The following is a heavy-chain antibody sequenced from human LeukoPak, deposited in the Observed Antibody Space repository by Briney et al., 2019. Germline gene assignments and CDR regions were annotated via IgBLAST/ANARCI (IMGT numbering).Heavy chain of an antibody. CDR3: ARALGVEMATRSDY. D-gene: IGHD5-24*01. J-gene: IGHJ4*02. CDR1: GFTFSSYW. CDR2: IKQDGSEK. Sequence: GGSLRLSCAASGFTFSSYWMSRVRQAPGKGLEWVANIKQDGSEKYYVDSVKGRFTISRDNAKNSLYLQMNSLRAEDTAVYYCARALGVEMATRSDYWGQGTLVTVSS. V-gene: IGHV3-7*01.